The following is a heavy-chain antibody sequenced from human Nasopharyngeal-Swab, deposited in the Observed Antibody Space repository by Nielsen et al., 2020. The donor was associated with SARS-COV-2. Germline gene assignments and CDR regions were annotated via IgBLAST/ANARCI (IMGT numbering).Heavy chain of an antibody. D-gene: IGHD4-17*01. CDR1: GYTFTGYY. J-gene: IGHJ3*02. CDR3: ARRPATVDDAFDI. V-gene: IGHV1-2*02. CDR2: INPNSGGT. Sequence: ASVKVSCKASGYTFTGYYMHWVRQAPGQGLEWTGWINPNSGGTNYAQKFQGRVTMTRDTSISTAYMELSRLRSDDTAVYYCARRPATVDDAFDIWGQGTMVTVSS.